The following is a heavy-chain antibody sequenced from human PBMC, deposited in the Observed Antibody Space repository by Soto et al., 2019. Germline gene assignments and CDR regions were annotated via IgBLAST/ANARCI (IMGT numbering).Heavy chain of an antibody. J-gene: IGHJ4*02. V-gene: IGHV5-10-1*01. CDR1: GYSFTSYW. D-gene: IGHD7-27*01. CDR3: ARFPGDGYKLGSQDDY. Sequence: EVQLVQSGAEVKKPGESLRISCKGSGYSFTSYWISWVRQMPGKGLEWMGRIDPSDSYTNYSPSFQGHVTISADKSIXXAYLQWSSLKASDTAMYYCARFPGDGYKLGSQDDYWGQGTLVTVSS. CDR2: IDPSDSYT.